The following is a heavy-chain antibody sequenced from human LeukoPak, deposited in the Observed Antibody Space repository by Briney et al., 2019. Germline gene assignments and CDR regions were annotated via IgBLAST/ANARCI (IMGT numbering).Heavy chain of an antibody. D-gene: IGHD1-26*01. CDR1: GFTFSSYS. Sequence: PGGSLRLSCAASGFTFSSYSMNWVRQAPGKGLEWASSISSSSSYIYYADSVKGRFTISRDNAKNSLYLQMNSLRAEDTAVYYCASQRSSASYYDAFDIWGQGTMVTVSS. J-gene: IGHJ3*02. CDR2: ISSSSSYI. CDR3: ASQRSSASYYDAFDI. V-gene: IGHV3-21*01.